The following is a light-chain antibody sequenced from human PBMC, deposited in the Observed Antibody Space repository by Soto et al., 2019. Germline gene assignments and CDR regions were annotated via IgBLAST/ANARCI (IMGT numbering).Light chain of an antibody. V-gene: IGKV3-20*01. Sequence: EIVLTQSPGTLSLSPGERATLSCRASQSVSSIYLAWYQQKPGQAPRLGLYAASSRATGIPDRFSGSGSGTGFTLTISRVEPEDFAVYYWQQYCGSPQKMYCFGQGTKLEIK. CDR2: AAS. CDR1: QSVSSIY. CDR3: QQYCGSPQKMYC. J-gene: IGKJ2*03.